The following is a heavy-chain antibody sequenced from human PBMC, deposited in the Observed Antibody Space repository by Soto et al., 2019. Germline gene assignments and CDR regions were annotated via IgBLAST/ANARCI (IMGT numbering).Heavy chain of an antibody. D-gene: IGHD1-1*01. CDR1: GFTFSSYS. CDR2: ITGSRGTT. Sequence: EVILLESGGGLVQPGGSLRLSCAASGFTFSSYSMSWVRQAPGKGLEWVSHITGSRGTTYYADSVKGRFTISRDSSRNMLYLQVNSLRAEDTAFYYCAKCLQVKCNNDAFHICGQGTMVTVSS. CDR3: AKCLQVKCNNDAFHI. J-gene: IGHJ3*02. V-gene: IGHV3-23*01.